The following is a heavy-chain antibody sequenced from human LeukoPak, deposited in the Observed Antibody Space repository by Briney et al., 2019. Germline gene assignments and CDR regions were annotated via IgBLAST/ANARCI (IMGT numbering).Heavy chain of an antibody. D-gene: IGHD2-15*01. CDR1: GYRFINSW. CDR3: ARLENLDTLSAGHDAFDI. CDR2: IFPADSDT. J-gene: IGHJ3*02. V-gene: IGHV5-51*01. Sequence: GESLKISYKGSGYRFINSWIAWVRQVPGKGLEWMGIIFPADSDTRYSPSFQGQVTMSVDKFISTAYLQWSSLKASDTAMYYCARLENLDTLSAGHDAFDIWGQGTMLTVSS.